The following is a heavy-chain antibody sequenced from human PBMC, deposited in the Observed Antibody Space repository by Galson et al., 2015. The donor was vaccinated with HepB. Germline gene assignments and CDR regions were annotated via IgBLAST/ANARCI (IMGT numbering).Heavy chain of an antibody. CDR2: IYYSGST. J-gene: IGHJ3*02. CDR3: ATHHDYGDYAGDRSDAFDI. CDR1: GGSISSGGYY. V-gene: IGHV4-31*03. D-gene: IGHD4-17*01. Sequence: TLSLTCTVSGGSISSGGYYWSWIRQHPGKGLEWIGYIYYSGSTYYNPSLKSRVTISVDTSKNQFSLKLSSVTAADTAVYYCATHHDYGDYAGDRSDAFDIWGQGTMVTVSS.